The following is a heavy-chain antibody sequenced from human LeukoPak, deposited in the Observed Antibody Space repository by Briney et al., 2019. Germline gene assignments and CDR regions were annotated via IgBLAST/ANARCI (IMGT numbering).Heavy chain of an antibody. Sequence: NSSETLSLTCSVSGDSVSRSDSYWDWIRQPSGKGLEWIGTIYYSGRTYYSPSLKSRVTMSVGPSNNQFSLNLRSVTAADTALYYCARRRYYDGSGYLEWGQGTLLSVSS. CDR3: ARRRYYDGSGYLE. D-gene: IGHD3-22*01. CDR2: IYYSGRT. V-gene: IGHV4-39*01. J-gene: IGHJ1*01. CDR1: GDSVSRSDSY.